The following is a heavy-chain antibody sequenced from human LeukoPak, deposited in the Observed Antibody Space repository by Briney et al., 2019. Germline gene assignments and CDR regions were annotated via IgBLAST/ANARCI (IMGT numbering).Heavy chain of an antibody. J-gene: IGHJ4*02. D-gene: IGHD3-16*01. CDR1: GGSSSTYY. Sequence: SETLSLTCTVSGGSSSTYYWSWIRQPPGKGLEWIGYISYSGNSHYNPSLKSRVTISVDSSKTRFSLKLTSVTAADTAFYYCARHIEGEGLDYWGQGTLVTVSS. V-gene: IGHV4-59*08. CDR2: ISYSGNS. CDR3: ARHIEGEGLDY.